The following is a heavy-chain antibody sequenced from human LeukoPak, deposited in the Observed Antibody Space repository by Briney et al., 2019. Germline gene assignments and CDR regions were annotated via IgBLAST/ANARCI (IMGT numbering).Heavy chain of an antibody. CDR1: GGSFSGYY. CDR2: INHSGST. D-gene: IGHD3-22*01. CDR3: ARVTGYMIEDYFDS. J-gene: IGHJ4*02. V-gene: IGHV4-34*01. Sequence: SETLSLTCAVYGGSFSGYYWSWIRQPPGKGLEWIGEINHSGSTNYNPSLKSRVTISVDTSKNQFCLKLSSVTAAETAVYYCARVTGYMIEDYFDSWGQGTLVTVSS.